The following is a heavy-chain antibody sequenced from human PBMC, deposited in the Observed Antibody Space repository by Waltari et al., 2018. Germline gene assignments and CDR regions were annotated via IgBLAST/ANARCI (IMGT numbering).Heavy chain of an antibody. CDR3: ARELGLFVDP. CDR1: GFSVTANY. D-gene: IGHD3-16*01. J-gene: IGHJ5*02. Sequence: EMQLVQSGGGLVQPGGSLRLSCKVSGFSVTANYLPWVRQAPGKGLEWVSVINPDGSTDYADSVKGRFSTSRHQSENTVYLEMNSVRPEDTGVYFCARELGLFVDPWGQGSQVIVSS. CDR2: INPDGST. V-gene: IGHV3-53*04.